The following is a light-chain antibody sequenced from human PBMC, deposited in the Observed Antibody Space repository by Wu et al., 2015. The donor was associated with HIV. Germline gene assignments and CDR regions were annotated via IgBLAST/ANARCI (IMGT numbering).Light chain of an antibody. Sequence: SCRARQTVASDDLAWYRARDPGHVSQRSSIYGASSRATGIPDRFSGSGSGTDFTLTIRRPEPEDIAVYYCQQYGSSPYTFGQGTKLEI. J-gene: IGKJ2*01. CDR1: QTVASDD. CDR2: GAS. CDR3: QQYGSSPYT. V-gene: IGKV3-20*01.